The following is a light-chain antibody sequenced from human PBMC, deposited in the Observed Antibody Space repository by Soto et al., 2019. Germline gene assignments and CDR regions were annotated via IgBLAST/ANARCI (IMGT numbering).Light chain of an antibody. CDR2: KAS. CDR1: QSISSW. J-gene: IGKJ2*01. V-gene: IGKV1-5*03. Sequence: DIQMTQSPSTLSASVGDRVTITCRASQSISSWLAWYQQKPGKAPKLLIYKASSLESGVSSRFSGSGSGTEFTFTISSLQPDDFATYYCQQYNSYSYTFGQGTKVDIK. CDR3: QQYNSYSYT.